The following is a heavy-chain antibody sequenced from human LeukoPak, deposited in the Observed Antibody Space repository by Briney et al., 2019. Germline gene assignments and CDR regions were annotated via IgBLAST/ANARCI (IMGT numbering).Heavy chain of an antibody. V-gene: IGHV3-15*01. D-gene: IGHD3-10*01. J-gene: IGHJ4*02. CDR1: GFTFINAW. Sequence: PGGSLRLSCAASGFTFINAWMNWVRQAPGKGLEWVGRIKSKTDGGTTDYAAPVKGRFTISRDDSKNTLYLQMNSLKTEDTAVYYCTRSGSGSYYQVDYWGQGTLVTVSS. CDR2: IKSKTDGGTT. CDR3: TRSGSGSYYQVDY.